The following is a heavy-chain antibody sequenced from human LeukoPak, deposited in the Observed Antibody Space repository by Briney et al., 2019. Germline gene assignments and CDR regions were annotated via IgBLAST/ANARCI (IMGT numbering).Heavy chain of an antibody. D-gene: IGHD6-19*01. V-gene: IGHV3-30*18. J-gene: IGHJ4*02. CDR1: GFTFSSYG. Sequence: SGRSPRLSCAASGFTFSSYGMHWVRQAPGKGLEWVAVISYDGSNKYYADSVKGRFTISRDNSKNTLYLQMNSLRAEDTAVYYCAKGIAVAVVGLGYWGQGTLFTVSS. CDR2: ISYDGSNK. CDR3: AKGIAVAVVGLGY.